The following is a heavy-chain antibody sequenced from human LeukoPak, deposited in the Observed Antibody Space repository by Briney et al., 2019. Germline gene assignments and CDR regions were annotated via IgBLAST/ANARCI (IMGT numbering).Heavy chain of an antibody. Sequence: SETLSLTCTVSGGSISSSTYYWGWIRQPPGKGLEWIGTIYHSGSTNYNPSLKSRVTISVDKSKNQFSLKLSSVTAADTAVYYCARWQGGDYGDYPFDYWGQGTLVTVSS. CDR1: GGSISSSTYY. CDR2: IYHSGST. J-gene: IGHJ4*02. V-gene: IGHV4-39*07. CDR3: ARWQGGDYGDYPFDY. D-gene: IGHD4-17*01.